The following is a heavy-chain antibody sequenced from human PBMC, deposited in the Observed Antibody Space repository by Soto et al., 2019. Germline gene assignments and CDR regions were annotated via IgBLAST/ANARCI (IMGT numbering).Heavy chain of an antibody. CDR2: ISGSGGST. Sequence: GGSLRLSCAASGFTFSSYAMSWVRQAPGKGLEWVSAISGSGGSTYYADSVKGRFTISRDNSKNTLYLQMNSLRAEDTAVYYCASRGGAYYYYYYMDVWGKGTTVTVSS. CDR1: GFTFSSYA. D-gene: IGHD3-10*01. CDR3: ASRGGAYYYYYYMDV. J-gene: IGHJ6*03. V-gene: IGHV3-23*01.